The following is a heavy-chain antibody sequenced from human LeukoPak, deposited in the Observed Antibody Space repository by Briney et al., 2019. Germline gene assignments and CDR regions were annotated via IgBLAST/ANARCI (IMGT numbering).Heavy chain of an antibody. Sequence: GGSLRLSCAGSGFTFSSYAMSWVRQAPGKGREWVSGISGSGSTTYYADSVKGRFTISRDNSKDTLYLQVNSLRAEDTAVYYCAKDMNSGFLFDYWGQGTLVTVSS. J-gene: IGHJ4*02. CDR2: ISGSGSTT. CDR1: GFTFSSYA. CDR3: AKDMNSGFLFDY. V-gene: IGHV3-23*01. D-gene: IGHD6-19*01.